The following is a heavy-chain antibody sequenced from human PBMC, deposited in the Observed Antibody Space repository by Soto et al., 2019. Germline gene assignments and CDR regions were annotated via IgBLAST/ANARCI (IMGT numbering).Heavy chain of an antibody. CDR1: GYTLTELS. D-gene: IGHD3-9*01. V-gene: IGHV1-24*01. CDR3: ATGITNYDILTGYPSPRFDY. CDR2: FDPEDGET. Sequence: GASVKVSCKVSGYTLTELSMHWVRQAPGKGLEWMGGFDPEDGETVYAQKFQGRVTMTEDTSTDTAYMELSSLRSEDTAVYYCATGITNYDILTGYPSPRFDYWGQGTLVTVSS. J-gene: IGHJ4*02.